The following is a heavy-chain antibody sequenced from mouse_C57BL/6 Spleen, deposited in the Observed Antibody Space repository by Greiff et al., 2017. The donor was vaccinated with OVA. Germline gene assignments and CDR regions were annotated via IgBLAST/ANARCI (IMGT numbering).Heavy chain of an antibody. V-gene: IGHV1-64*01. CDR2: IHPNSGST. CDR1: GYTFTSYW. Sequence: QVHVKQPGAELVKPGASVKLSCKASGYTFTSYWMHWVKQRPGQGLEWIGMIHPNSGSTNYNEKFKSKATLTVDKSSSTAYMQLSSLTSEDSAVYYCARSSNWAFDYWGQGTTLTVSS. J-gene: IGHJ2*01. D-gene: IGHD4-1*01. CDR3: ARSSNWAFDY.